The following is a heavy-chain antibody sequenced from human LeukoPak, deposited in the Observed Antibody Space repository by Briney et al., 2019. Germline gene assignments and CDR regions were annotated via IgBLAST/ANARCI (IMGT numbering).Heavy chain of an antibody. J-gene: IGHJ1*01. V-gene: IGHV3-23*01. CDR3: AQQLGYCSGGTCYFTY. D-gene: IGHD2-15*01. Sequence: GGSLRLSCVASGFTFSSYAMSWVRQAPGKGLEWVSAISGSGVTTHYAGSVKGRFSISRDNSKNTLYLQMNSLRVDDTAVYYCAQQLGYCSGGTCYFTYWGQGTLVTVSS. CDR2: ISGSGVTT. CDR1: GFTFSSYA.